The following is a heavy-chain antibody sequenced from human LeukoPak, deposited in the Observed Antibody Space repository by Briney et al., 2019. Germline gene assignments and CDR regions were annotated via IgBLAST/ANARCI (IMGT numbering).Heavy chain of an antibody. Sequence: PGGSLRLSCAASGFTFSSYAMSWVRQAPGKGLEWVSIISGSGVATFYADSVKGRFTISRDNAKNSLYLQMNSLRAEDTAFYYCARGYRAAAGDYWGQGTLVTVSS. CDR2: ISGSGVAT. CDR3: ARGYRAAAGDY. V-gene: IGHV3-23*01. J-gene: IGHJ4*02. CDR1: GFTFSSYA. D-gene: IGHD6-13*01.